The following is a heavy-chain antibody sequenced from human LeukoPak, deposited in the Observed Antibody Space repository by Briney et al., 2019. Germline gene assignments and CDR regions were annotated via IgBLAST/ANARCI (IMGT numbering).Heavy chain of an antibody. J-gene: IGHJ5*02. V-gene: IGHV4-34*01. CDR2: IYHSGST. Sequence: SETLSLTCAVYGGSFSGYYWSWIRQPPGKGLEWIGEIYHSGSTNYNPSLKSRVTISVDKSKNQFSLKLSSVTAADTAVYYCARSRNRMIVWRRWFDPWGQGTLVTVSS. D-gene: IGHD3-22*01. CDR1: GGSFSGYY. CDR3: ARSRNRMIVWRRWFDP.